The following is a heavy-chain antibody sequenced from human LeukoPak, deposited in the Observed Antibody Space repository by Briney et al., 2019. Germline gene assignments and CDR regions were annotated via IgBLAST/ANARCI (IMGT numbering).Heavy chain of an antibody. CDR3: ARGYGGATSFDY. CDR2: IYHSGST. V-gene: IGHV4-30-2*01. J-gene: IGHJ4*02. Sequence: SETLSLTRTVSGGSISSGGYYWSWIRQPPGKGLEWIGYIYHSGSTYYNPSLKSRVTISVDRSKNQFSLKLSSVTAADTAVYYCARGYGGATSFDYWGQGTLVTVSS. CDR1: GGSISSGGYY. D-gene: IGHD1-26*01.